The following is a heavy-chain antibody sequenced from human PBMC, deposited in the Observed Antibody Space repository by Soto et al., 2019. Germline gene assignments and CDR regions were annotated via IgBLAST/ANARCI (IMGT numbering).Heavy chain of an antibody. CDR1: GYRFTAYY. CDR2: MNLDTGGT. V-gene: IGHV1-2*06. D-gene: IGHD5-18*01. CDR3: ARDGNFAFLGYSFAIDF. Sequence: QVQLVQSGAEVKKPGASVRVSCEASGYRFTAYYIHWVRQAPGQGLEWMGRMNLDTGGTTYAQKFQGRVTMTRDTSISTAYMEVSSLKSDDTAMYYCARDGNFAFLGYSFAIDFWGQGTLVTVSS. J-gene: IGHJ4*02.